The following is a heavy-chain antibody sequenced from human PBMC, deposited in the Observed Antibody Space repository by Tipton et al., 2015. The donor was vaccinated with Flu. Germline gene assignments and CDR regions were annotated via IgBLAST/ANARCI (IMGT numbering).Heavy chain of an antibody. V-gene: IGHV1-69*04. CDR1: GGTFSSYA. Sequence: VQLVQSGAEVKKPGSSVKVSCKASGGTFSSYAISWVRQAPGQGLEWMGRIIPILGIANYAQKFQGRVTITADKSTSTAYMELSSLRSEDTAVYYCARDKWLVREYFQHWGQGTLVTVSS. CDR3: ARDKWLVREYFQH. D-gene: IGHD6-19*01. CDR2: IIPILGIA. J-gene: IGHJ1*01.